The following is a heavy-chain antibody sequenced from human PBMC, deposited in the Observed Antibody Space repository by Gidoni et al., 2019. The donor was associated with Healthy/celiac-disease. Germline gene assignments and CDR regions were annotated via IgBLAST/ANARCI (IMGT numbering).Heavy chain of an antibody. CDR1: GGSFRGYY. CDR2: INHSGST. J-gene: IGHJ3*02. V-gene: IGHV4-34*01. D-gene: IGHD3-22*01. CDR3: ARFLTYYYDSSGYFDAFDI. Sequence: QVQLQQWGAGLLKPSETLSLTCAVYGGSFRGYYWSWNRQPPGKGLEWIGEINHSGSTNYNPSLKSRVTISVDTSKNQFSLKLSSVTAADTAVYYCARFLTYYYDSSGYFDAFDIWGQGTMVTVSS.